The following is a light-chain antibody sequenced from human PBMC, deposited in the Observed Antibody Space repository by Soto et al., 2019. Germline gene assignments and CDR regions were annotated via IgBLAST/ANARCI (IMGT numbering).Light chain of an antibody. J-gene: IGKJ1*01. Sequence: DIQMPQSPSTLSASVGDRVTITCRTSQSVSSWLAWYQQKPGKAPKLLIYTASSLQSGVPSRFSGSGSGTEFTLTISSLQPDDFATYDCQEYNTYTWTFGQGTKVEIK. V-gene: IGKV1-5*03. CDR1: QSVSSW. CDR2: TAS. CDR3: QEYNTYTWT.